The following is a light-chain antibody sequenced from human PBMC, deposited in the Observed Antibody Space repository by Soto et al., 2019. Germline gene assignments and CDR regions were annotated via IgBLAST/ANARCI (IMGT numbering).Light chain of an antibody. Sequence: QSVLTQPASVSGSPGQSITISCTGTSSDVGSHNLVSWYQQYPGKAPKLIIFEASKRPSGVSNRFSGSTSASTASLTISGLQAEDEADYYCCSNAASSTYVFGSGTKLTVL. CDR1: SSDVGSHNL. CDR2: EAS. J-gene: IGLJ1*01. CDR3: CSNAASSTYV. V-gene: IGLV2-23*01.